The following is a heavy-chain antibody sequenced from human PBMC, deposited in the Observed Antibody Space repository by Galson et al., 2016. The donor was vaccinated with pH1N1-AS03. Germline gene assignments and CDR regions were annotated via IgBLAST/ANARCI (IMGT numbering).Heavy chain of an antibody. Sequence: QSGAEVKKPGESLKISCKGSGYRFTHYWIGWVRQMPGKGLEWMGIIYPGNSDSRYNKSFQGQVTISADTSISTVYLVWSRLQASDTAMYYCARPRLNYFDNSGQGSLVTVSS. V-gene: IGHV5-51*03. J-gene: IGHJ4*02. CDR3: ARPRLNYFDN. CDR1: GYRFTHYW. D-gene: IGHD3-16*01. CDR2: IYPGNSDS.